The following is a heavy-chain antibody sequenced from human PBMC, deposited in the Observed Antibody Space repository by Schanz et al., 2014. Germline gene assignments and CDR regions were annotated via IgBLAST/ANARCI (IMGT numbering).Heavy chain of an antibody. CDR3: ARSGSSNWYFFDY. Sequence: QVQLLQSGAEVKKPGSSVKVSCKASGGTFSSDTFSWVRQAPGQGLEWMGRIIPILGIANYAQKFQGRVTSTADKSTFTAYMEVSSLRSEDTAVYYCARSGSSNWYFFDYWGQGTLVTVSS. CDR1: GGTFSSDT. V-gene: IGHV1-69*09. D-gene: IGHD6-13*01. CDR2: IIPILGIA. J-gene: IGHJ4*02.